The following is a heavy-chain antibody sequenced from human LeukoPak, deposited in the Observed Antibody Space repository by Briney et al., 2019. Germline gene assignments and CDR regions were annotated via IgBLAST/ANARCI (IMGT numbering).Heavy chain of an antibody. CDR1: GYTFTGYY. CDR3: ARGPLYFDY. CDR2: IIPNSGGT. V-gene: IGHV1-2*02. J-gene: IGHJ4*02. Sequence: ASLKVSCEASGYTFTGYYMHCVRQGPGQGLEWMGWIIPNSGGTNYAQKIQGRVTMSRGTSISTAYMELSRLRSDDTAVYYCARGPLYFDYWGQGTLVTVSS.